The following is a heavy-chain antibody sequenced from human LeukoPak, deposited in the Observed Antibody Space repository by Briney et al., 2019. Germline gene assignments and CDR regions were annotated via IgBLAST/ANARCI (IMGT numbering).Heavy chain of an antibody. CDR3: ARDPGNYDILTGYPRPGHIFDY. D-gene: IGHD3-9*01. Sequence: ASVNVSCKASGYTFTSYYMHWVRQAPGQGLEWMGIINPSGGSTSYAQKFQGRVTMTRDMSTSTVYMELSSLRSEDTAVYYCARDPGNYDILTGYPRPGHIFDYWGQGTLVTVSS. CDR1: GYTFTSYY. J-gene: IGHJ4*02. CDR2: INPSGGST. V-gene: IGHV1-46*01.